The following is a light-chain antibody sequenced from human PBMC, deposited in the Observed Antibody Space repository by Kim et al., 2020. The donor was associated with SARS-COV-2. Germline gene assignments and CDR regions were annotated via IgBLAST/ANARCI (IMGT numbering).Light chain of an antibody. Sequence: SYELTQPPSVSVAPGKTARITCGGNNIGSKSVHWYQQKPGQAPVLVIYYDSDRPSGIPERFSGSNSGNTATLTISRVEHGDEADYYCQVWDSSSYHWVFG. CDR1: NIGSKS. CDR2: YDS. CDR3: QVWDSSSYHWV. V-gene: IGLV3-21*01. J-gene: IGLJ3*02.